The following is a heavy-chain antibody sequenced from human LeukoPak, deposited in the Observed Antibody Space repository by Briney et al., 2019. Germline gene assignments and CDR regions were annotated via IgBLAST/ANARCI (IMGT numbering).Heavy chain of an antibody. CDR1: GGSISSYY. CDR3: ARGGYGNFDY. Sequence: SETLSLTCTVSGGSISSYYWSWIRQPPGKGLEWIGCIYYSGSTNYNPSLKSRVTISVDTSKNQFSLKLSSVTAADTAVYYCARGGYGNFDYWGQGTLVTVSS. CDR2: IYYSGST. V-gene: IGHV4-59*12. J-gene: IGHJ4*02. D-gene: IGHD4-17*01.